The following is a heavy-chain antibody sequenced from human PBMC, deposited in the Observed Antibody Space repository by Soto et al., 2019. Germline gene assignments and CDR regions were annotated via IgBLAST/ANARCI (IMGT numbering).Heavy chain of an antibody. CDR3: ARGLTYYYDSSGYFWDS. CDR1: GDSVSSNSAA. Sequence: SQTLSLTCAISGDSVSSNSAAWNWIRQSPSRGLEWLGRTYYRSKWYNDYAVSVKSRITINPETSKNQFSLQLNSVTPEDTAVYYCARGLTYYYDSSGYFWDSWGQGTLVTVSS. D-gene: IGHD3-22*01. V-gene: IGHV6-1*01. J-gene: IGHJ4*02. CDR2: TYYRSKWYN.